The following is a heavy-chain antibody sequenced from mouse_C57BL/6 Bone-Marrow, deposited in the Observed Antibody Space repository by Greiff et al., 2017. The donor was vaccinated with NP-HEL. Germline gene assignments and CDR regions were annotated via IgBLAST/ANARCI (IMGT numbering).Heavy chain of an antibody. CDR1: GYTFTSYW. CDR2: IYPGSGST. CDR3: ARQGSNLWDFDV. D-gene: IGHD1-1*01. J-gene: IGHJ1*03. Sequence: QVQLQQPGAELVKPGASVKMSCKASGYTFTSYWITWVKQRPGQGLEWIGDIYPGSGSTNYNEKFKSKATLTVDTSSSTDYMQLSSLTSEDSAVYYCARQGSNLWDFDVWGTGTTVTVSS. V-gene: IGHV1-55*01.